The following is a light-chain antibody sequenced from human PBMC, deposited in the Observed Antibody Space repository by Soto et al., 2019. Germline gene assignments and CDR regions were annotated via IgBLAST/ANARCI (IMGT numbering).Light chain of an antibody. CDR2: DVS. V-gene: IGLV2-14*01. CDR3: SSYTSSSTLV. Sequence: QSALTQPASVSGSPGQSITISCTGTSSDVGDYNYVSWYQQQPGKAPTVMIYDVSNRPSGVSNRFSGSKSGNTASLTISGLQAEDEADYYCSSYTSSSTLVFGAGTKVTVL. CDR1: SSDVGDYNY. J-gene: IGLJ1*01.